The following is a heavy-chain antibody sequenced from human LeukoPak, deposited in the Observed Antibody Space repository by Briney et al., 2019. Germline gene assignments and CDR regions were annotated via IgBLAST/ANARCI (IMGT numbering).Heavy chain of an antibody. J-gene: IGHJ5*02. CDR3: ARHAGYMRIVVVPAAIGRFDP. Sequence: KPSETLSLTCTVSGGSMSSSSYFWGWIRQPPGKGLEWIGSIYYSGSTYYNPSLKSRVTISVDTSKNQFSLKLSSVTAADTAVYYCARHAGYMRIVVVPAAIGRFDPWGQGTLVTVSS. CDR1: GGSMSSSSYF. D-gene: IGHD2-2*02. CDR2: IYYSGST. V-gene: IGHV4-39*01.